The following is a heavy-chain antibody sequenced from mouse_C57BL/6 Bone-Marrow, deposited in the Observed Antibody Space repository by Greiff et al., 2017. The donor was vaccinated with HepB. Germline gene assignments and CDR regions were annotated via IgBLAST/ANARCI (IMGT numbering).Heavy chain of an antibody. CDR2: IYPYNGVS. J-gene: IGHJ4*01. CDR1: GYSFTGYY. CDR3: ARLLYGGSDDYYAMDY. D-gene: IGHD1-1*01. Sequence: VQLQQSGPELVKPGASVKISCKASGYSFTGYYMHWVKQSHGNILDWIGYIYPYNGVSSYNQKFKGKATLTVDKSSSTAYMELRSLTSEDSAVYYCARLLYGGSDDYYAMDYWGQGTSVTVSS. V-gene: IGHV1-31*01.